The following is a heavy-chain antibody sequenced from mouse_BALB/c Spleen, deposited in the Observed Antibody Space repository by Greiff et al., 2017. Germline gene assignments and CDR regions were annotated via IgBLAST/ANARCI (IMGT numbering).Heavy chain of an antibody. Sequence: DVKLVESGGGLVQPGGSRKLSCAASGFTFSDYGMAWVRQAPGKGPEWVAFISNLAYSIYYADTVTGRFTISRENAKNTLYLEMSSLRSEDTAMYYCARDRRPSYAMDYWGQGTSVTVSS. CDR1: GFTFSDYG. CDR2: ISNLAYSI. D-gene: IGHD1-2*01. V-gene: IGHV5-15*02. J-gene: IGHJ4*01. CDR3: ARDRRPSYAMDY.